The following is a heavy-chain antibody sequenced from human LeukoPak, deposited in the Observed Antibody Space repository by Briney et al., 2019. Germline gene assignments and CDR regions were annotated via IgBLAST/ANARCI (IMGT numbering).Heavy chain of an antibody. J-gene: IGHJ4*02. Sequence: GASVKVSCKVSGYTLTELSMHWVRQAPGKGLEWMGGFDPEDGETIYAQKFQGRVTMTEDTSIDTAYMELSSLRSEDTAVYYCATGPGIAVAVPFDYWGQGTLVTVSS. D-gene: IGHD6-19*01. CDR3: ATGPGIAVAVPFDY. CDR2: FDPEDGET. V-gene: IGHV1-24*01. CDR1: GYTLTELS.